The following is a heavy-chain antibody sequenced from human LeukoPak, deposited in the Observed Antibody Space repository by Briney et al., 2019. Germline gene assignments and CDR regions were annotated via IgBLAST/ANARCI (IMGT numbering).Heavy chain of an antibody. D-gene: IGHD6-19*01. CDR3: ARSIAVAVYDAFDI. Sequence: GESLKISCTGSGYSFTNYWIGWVRQMPGKGLEWMGIIYPGDSETIYSPSFQGQVTISADKSISTAYLQWSSLKASGTAMYYCARSIAVAVYDAFDIWGQGTMVTVSS. CDR2: IYPGDSET. V-gene: IGHV5-51*01. CDR1: GYSFTNYW. J-gene: IGHJ3*02.